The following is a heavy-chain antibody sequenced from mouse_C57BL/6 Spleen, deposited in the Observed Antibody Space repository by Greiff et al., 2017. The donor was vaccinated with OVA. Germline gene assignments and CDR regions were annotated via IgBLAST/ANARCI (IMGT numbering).Heavy chain of an antibody. V-gene: IGHV1-50*01. Sequence: QVQLKQSGAELVKPGASVKLSCKASGYTFTSYWMQWVKQRPGQGLEWIGEIDPSDSYTNYNQKFKGKATLTVDTSSSTAYMQLSSLTSEDSAVYYCARGDSSGPAWFAYWGQGTLVTVSA. CDR2: IDPSDSYT. J-gene: IGHJ3*01. CDR3: ARGDSSGPAWFAY. CDR1: GYTFTSYW. D-gene: IGHD3-2*02.